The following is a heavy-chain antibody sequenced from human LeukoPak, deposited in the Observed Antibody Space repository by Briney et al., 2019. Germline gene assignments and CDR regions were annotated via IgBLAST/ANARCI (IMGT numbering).Heavy chain of an antibody. J-gene: IGHJ5*02. V-gene: IGHV3-15*01. CDR1: GFTFSSYG. CDR3: ARGHITMVRGVNWFDP. D-gene: IGHD3-10*01. CDR2: IKSKTDGGTT. Sequence: GGSLRLSCAASGFTFSSYGMHWVRQAPGKGLEWFGRIKSKTDGGTTDYAAPVKGRFTISRDNSKNTLYLQMNSLRAEDTAVYYCARGHITMVRGVNWFDPWGQGALVTVSS.